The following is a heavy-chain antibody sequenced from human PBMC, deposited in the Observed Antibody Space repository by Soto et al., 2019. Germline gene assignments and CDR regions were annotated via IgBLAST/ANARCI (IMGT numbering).Heavy chain of an antibody. CDR1: GFTFSNYW. V-gene: IGHV3-74*01. J-gene: IGHJ4*02. D-gene: IGHD7-27*01. CDR2: INGDGSTT. CDR3: TRGETSATYWGLFDY. Sequence: ESLLLSCAASGFTFSNYWTHGVRQAAGKGLVWVSRINGDGSTTTYADFVKGRFTISRDNAKNTLYLQMDSLGADDTAVYYCTRGETSATYWGLFDYWGQGARVSVSS.